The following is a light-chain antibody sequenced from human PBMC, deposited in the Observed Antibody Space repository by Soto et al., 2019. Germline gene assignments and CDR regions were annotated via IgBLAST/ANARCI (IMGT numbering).Light chain of an antibody. CDR3: QQYGRSPPFT. V-gene: IGKV3-20*01. Sequence: ELVLTQSPGTLSLSPGERATLSCRASQSVSSSYLAWYQQKPGQAPRLLIYGASNRATGIPDRFSGIGSGTDFTLTISRLEPEDFAVYFCQQYGRSPPFTFGQGTKVEIK. J-gene: IGKJ2*01. CDR1: QSVSSSY. CDR2: GAS.